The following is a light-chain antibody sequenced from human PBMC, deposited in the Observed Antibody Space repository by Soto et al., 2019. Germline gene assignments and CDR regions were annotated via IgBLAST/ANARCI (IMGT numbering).Light chain of an antibody. CDR1: QSVGGS. Sequence: TQSPGTLSLSPGERATLSCRASQSVGGSLAWYQQRHGRAPKLLIYGASNLLSGVPSRFSGSGSGTNFTLTISSLQPEDFATYYCQQSYKTPHTFGQGTKLETK. V-gene: IGKV1-39*01. CDR2: GAS. J-gene: IGKJ2*01. CDR3: QQSYKTPHT.